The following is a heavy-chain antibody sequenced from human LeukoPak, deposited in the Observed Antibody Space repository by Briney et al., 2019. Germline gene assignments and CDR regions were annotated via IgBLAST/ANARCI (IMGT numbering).Heavy chain of an antibody. Sequence: PGGSLRLSCAASRFTFSNYWMHWVRQGPGKGLVWVSRISGDGRITRNADSVKGRFFISRDNAKNTLYLQMNSLRAEGTAVYYCARGGSPPEALGDTFDIWGQETMVTVSS. V-gene: IGHV3-74*01. CDR1: RFTFSNYW. D-gene: IGHD1-26*01. J-gene: IGHJ3*02. CDR2: ISGDGRIT. CDR3: ARGGSPPEALGDTFDI.